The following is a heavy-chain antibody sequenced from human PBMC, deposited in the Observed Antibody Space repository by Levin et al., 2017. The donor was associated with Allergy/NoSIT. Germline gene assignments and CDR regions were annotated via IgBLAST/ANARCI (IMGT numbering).Heavy chain of an antibody. D-gene: IGHD5-12*01. CDR2: ISYDGSNK. CDR3: AMDSGYISY. V-gene: IGHV3-30*03. J-gene: IGHJ4*02. Sequence: TGGSLRLSCAASGFSFSAYGMHWVRQAPGKGLEWVAVISYDGSNKNSVDSVKGRFSISRDNSKSTLYLQMNSLRTEDTAVYYCAMDSGYISYWGQGTLVTVSS. CDR1: GFSFSAYG.